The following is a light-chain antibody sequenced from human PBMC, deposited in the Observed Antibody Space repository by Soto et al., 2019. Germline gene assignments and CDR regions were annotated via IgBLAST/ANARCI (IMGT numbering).Light chain of an antibody. CDR2: AAS. J-gene: IGKJ4*01. V-gene: IGKV1-12*01. CDR1: QGISSW. CDR3: QQANSFRLS. Sequence: DIQMTQSPSSVSASVGDRVTITCRASQGISSWLAWYQRKPGKAPKLLIYAASSLQSGVPSRFSGSGSGTDFTLNLSSLQPEDFATYYCQQANSFRLSFGGGPKVHI.